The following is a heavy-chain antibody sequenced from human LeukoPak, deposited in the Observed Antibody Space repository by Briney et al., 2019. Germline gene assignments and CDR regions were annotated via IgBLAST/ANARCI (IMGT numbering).Heavy chain of an antibody. V-gene: IGHV3-23*01. Sequence: PGGSLRLSCAASGFSFSTYGMSWVRQAPGRGLEWVSAMSGSGGSTYYADSVKGRFTISRDTAKNSLYLQMNSLRAEDTAVYSCARGDYGDYWNYYYMDVWGKGTTVTVSS. CDR2: MSGSGGST. CDR3: ARGDYGDYWNYYYMDV. J-gene: IGHJ6*03. D-gene: IGHD4-17*01. CDR1: GFSFSTYG.